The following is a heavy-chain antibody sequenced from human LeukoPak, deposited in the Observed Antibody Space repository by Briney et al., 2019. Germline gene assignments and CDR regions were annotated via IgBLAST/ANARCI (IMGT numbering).Heavy chain of an antibody. CDR3: ATDGRSYDSSAYYYFDY. V-gene: IGHV1-46*01. Sequence: GASVKVSCKASGYTFTSYYMHWVRQAPGQGLEWMGIINPSDGSTTYAQKFQGRVTVTRDTSTSTVYMELSSLRSEDTAAYYCATDGRSYDSSAYYYFDYWGQGTLVTVSS. CDR1: GYTFTSYY. J-gene: IGHJ4*02. D-gene: IGHD3-22*01. CDR2: INPSDGST.